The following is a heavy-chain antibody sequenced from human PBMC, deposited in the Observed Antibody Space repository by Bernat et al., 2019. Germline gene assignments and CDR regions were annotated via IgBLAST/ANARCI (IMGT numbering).Heavy chain of an antibody. CDR3: TTYHYYDSSGYYPDDAFDI. V-gene: IGHV3-15*07. J-gene: IGHJ3*02. CDR2: IKSKTDGGTT. D-gene: IGHD3-22*01. Sequence: EVQLLESGGGVVQPGRSLRLSCAASGFTFSSYGMHWVRQAPGKGLEWVGRIKSKTDGGTTDYAAPVKGRFTISRDDSKNTLYLQMNSLKTEDTAVYYCTTYHYYDSSGYYPDDAFDIWGQGTMVTVSS. CDR1: GFTFSSYG.